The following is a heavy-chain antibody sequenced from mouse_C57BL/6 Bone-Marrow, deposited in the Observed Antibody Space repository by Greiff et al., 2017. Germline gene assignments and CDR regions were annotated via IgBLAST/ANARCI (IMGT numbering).Heavy chain of an antibody. CDR1: GFTFSDAW. D-gene: IGHD2-2*01. J-gene: IGHJ3*01. Sequence: EVQGVESGGGLVQPGGSMKLSCAASGFTFSDAWMDWVRQSPEKGLEWVAEIRNKANNHATYYAESVKGRFTISRDDSKSSVYLQMNSLRAEDTGIYYCTRAVTTRFAYWGQGTLVTVSA. CDR3: TRAVTTRFAY. CDR2: IRNKANNHAT. V-gene: IGHV6-6*01.